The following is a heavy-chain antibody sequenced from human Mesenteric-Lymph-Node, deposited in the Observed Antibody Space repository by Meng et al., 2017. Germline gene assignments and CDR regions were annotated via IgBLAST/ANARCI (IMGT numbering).Heavy chain of an antibody. CDR2: MNPNSGNT. CDR3: ARELPTMVRGVIGEGPLDP. Sequence: ASVKVSCKASGYTFTSYDINWVRQATGQGLEWMGWMNPNSGNTGYAQKFQGRVTITADESTSTAYMELSSLRSEDTAVYYCARELPTMVRGVIGEGPLDPWGQGTLVTVSS. J-gene: IGHJ5*02. D-gene: IGHD3-10*01. CDR1: GYTFTSYD. V-gene: IGHV1-8*03.